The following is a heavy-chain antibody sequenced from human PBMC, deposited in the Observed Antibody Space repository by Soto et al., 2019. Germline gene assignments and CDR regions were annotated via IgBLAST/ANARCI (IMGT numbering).Heavy chain of an antibody. V-gene: IGHV3-30*03. D-gene: IGHD6-19*01. CDR1: GFSFGSYG. CDR2: ISYDGSNK. CDR3: ARGYNSGWSIHPYYIDF. Sequence: SLRLSCAASGFSFGSYGMHWVRQAPGKGLEWVALISYDGSNKDYADSVKGRFTVSRDNSKNTLYLQMNSLRGEDTAVYYCARGYNSGWSIHPYYIDFWGPGTLVTVSS. J-gene: IGHJ4*02.